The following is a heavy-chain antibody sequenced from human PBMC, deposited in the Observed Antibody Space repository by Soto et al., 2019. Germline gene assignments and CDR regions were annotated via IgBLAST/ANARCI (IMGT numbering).Heavy chain of an antibody. CDR1: GGSLTTRCYF. CDR2: VFYNGNT. CDR3: ASRRLLTGAAPLDCPYWYFDV. Sequence: QVQLQESGPGLVKPSQTLSLTCTDSGGSLTTRCYFWRWLRQHPGAGLDWIGNVFYNGNTLSNPSLMGRVTLSLGTYANQVSLSLGSVTAAAPGVYSCASRRLLTGAAPLDCPYWYFDVWGRGSLV. V-gene: IGHV4-31*03. J-gene: IGHJ2*01. D-gene: IGHD2-21*02.